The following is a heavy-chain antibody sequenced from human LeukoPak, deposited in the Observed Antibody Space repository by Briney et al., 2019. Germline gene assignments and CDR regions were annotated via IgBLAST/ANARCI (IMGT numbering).Heavy chain of an antibody. J-gene: IGHJ4*02. V-gene: IGHV3-21*01. Sequence: PGGSLRLSCAASGFKFSSYSMNWVRQAPGKGLEWISSINDRSSFIFYADSVKGRFTISRDNADNSLFLHMSSLRAEDTAVYYCARARDRHPPTASSGSYVPAAASVWGQGTLVTVSS. D-gene: IGHD1-26*01. CDR1: GFKFSSYS. CDR3: ARARDRHPPTASSGSYVPAAASV. CDR2: INDRSSFI.